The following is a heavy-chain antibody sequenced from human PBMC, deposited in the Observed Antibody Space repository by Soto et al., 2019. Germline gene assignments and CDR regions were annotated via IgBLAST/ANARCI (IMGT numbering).Heavy chain of an antibody. CDR3: ARGGGDPRERHYYYYGMDV. D-gene: IGHD2-21*02. CDR2: ISYDGSNK. V-gene: IGHV3-30-3*01. J-gene: IGHJ6*02. Sequence: QVQLVESGGGVVQPGRSLRLSCAASGFTFSSYAMHWVRQAPGKGLEWVAVISYDGSNKYYADSVKGRFTISRDNSKNTLYLQMNSLRAEDTAVYYCARGGGDPRERHYYYYGMDVWGQGTTVTVSS. CDR1: GFTFSSYA.